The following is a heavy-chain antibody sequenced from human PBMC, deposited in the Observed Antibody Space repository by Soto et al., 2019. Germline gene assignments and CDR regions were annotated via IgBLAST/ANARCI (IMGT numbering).Heavy chain of an antibody. CDR2: INSDGSST. CDR1: GFTFSSYW. CDR3: AVAVAGPTAIGY. Sequence: EVQLVESGGGLVQPGGSLRLSCAASGFTFSSYWMHWVRQAPGKGLVWVSRINSDGSSTSYADSVKGRFTISRDNAKNTLYLQTNRLRAEDTAVYYCAVAVAGPTAIGYWGQGTLVTVSS. D-gene: IGHD6-19*01. J-gene: IGHJ4*02. V-gene: IGHV3-74*01.